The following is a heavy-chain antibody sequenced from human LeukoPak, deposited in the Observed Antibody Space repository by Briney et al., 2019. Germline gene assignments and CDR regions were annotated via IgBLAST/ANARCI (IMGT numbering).Heavy chain of an antibody. CDR1: GFTFSSYS. CDR3: ARAAYSSGLP. Sequence: GGSLRLSCAASGFTFSSYSMNWVRQAPGKGLEWVSSISSSSSYIYYSDSVKGRFTISRDNAKNSLSLQMTSLRAEDTPVYYCARAAYSSGLPWGQGTLVTVSS. V-gene: IGHV3-21*01. J-gene: IGHJ5*02. D-gene: IGHD6-25*01. CDR2: ISSSSSYI.